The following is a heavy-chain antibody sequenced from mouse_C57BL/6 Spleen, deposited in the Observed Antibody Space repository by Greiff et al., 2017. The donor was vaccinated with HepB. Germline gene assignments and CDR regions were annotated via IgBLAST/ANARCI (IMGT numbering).Heavy chain of an antibody. D-gene: IGHD2-4*01. V-gene: IGHV5-16*01. J-gene: IGHJ1*03. CDR1: GFTFSDYY. CDR3: ARDFLYYDYDVGYFDV. CDR2: INYDGSSP. Sequence: EVHLVESEGGLVQPGSSMKLSCTASGFTFSDYYMAWVRQVPEKGLEWVANINYDGSSPYYLASLKSRFIISRDNAKNILYLQMSSLKSEDTATYYCARDFLYYDYDVGYFDVWGTGTTVTVSS.